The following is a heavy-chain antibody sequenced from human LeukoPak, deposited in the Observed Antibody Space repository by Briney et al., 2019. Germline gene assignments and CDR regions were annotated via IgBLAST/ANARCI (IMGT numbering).Heavy chain of an antibody. D-gene: IGHD3-22*01. V-gene: IGHV4-39*01. Sequence: SETLSLTCTVSGGSISGSSYYWGWIRQPPGKGLEWIGSIHYSGSTYYNPSLKSRVTISVDTSKNQFSLKLSSVTAADTAVYYCARLRREDSSGYPYYFDYWGQGTLVTVSS. CDR3: ARLRREDSSGYPYYFDY. CDR1: GGSISGSSYY. CDR2: IHYSGST. J-gene: IGHJ4*02.